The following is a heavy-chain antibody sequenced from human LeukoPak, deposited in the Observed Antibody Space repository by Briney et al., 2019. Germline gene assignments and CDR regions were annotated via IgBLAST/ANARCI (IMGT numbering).Heavy chain of an antibody. CDR2: ISGSGGST. J-gene: IGHJ4*02. CDR3: AKISGYYYGSGSYYF. V-gene: IGHV3-23*01. Sequence: GGSLRLSCAASGFTFTSSDMTWVRQAPGKGLEWVSAISGSGGSTYYADSVKGRFTISRDNSKNTLYLQMNSLRAEDTAVYYCAKISGYYYGSGSYYFGGQGTLVTVSS. D-gene: IGHD3-10*01. CDR1: GFTFTSSD.